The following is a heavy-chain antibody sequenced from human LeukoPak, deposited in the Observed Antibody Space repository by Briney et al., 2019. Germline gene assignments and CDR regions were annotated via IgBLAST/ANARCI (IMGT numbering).Heavy chain of an antibody. CDR1: GGSISSSSYY. D-gene: IGHD3-10*01. CDR2: IYYSGST. Sequence: SETLSLTCTVSGGSISSSSYYWGWIRQPPGKGLEWIGSIYYSGSTYYNPSLKSRVTISVDTSKNQFSLKLSSVTAADTAVYYCARERLLWFGESYGRDWFDPWGQGTLVTVSS. V-gene: IGHV4-39*07. J-gene: IGHJ5*02. CDR3: ARERLLWFGESYGRDWFDP.